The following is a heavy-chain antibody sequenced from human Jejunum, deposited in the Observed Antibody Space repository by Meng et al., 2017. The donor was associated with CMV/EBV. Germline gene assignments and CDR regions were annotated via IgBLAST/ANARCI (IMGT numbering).Heavy chain of an antibody. CDR2: ISSSGNT. D-gene: IGHD3-22*01. J-gene: IGHJ4*02. V-gene: IGHV4-4*07. CDR1: GDSINNHF. CDR3: ARGESRGYYYFDY. Sequence: QVPLQGSGPGLVSPSEPLSLPCSVSGDSINNHFWSWIRQPAGKKLEWIGRISSSGNTNYTPSFKSRVIMSLDTSNNQFFLKLTSVTAADTALYYCARGESRGYYYFDYWGQGILVTVSS.